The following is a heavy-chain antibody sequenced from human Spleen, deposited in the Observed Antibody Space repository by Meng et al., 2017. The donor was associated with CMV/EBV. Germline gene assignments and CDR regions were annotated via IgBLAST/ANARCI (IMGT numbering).Heavy chain of an antibody. Sequence: YWMHWVRQAPGKGLMWVSRINSDGSSTSFADSVKGRFTISRDNAKNTLFLQMNSLRAEDTAVYYCHIASSSTSSNRLEQHRELDCWGQGTLVTVSS. CDR3: HIASSSTSSNRLEQHRELDC. D-gene: IGHD2-2*01. J-gene: IGHJ4*02. CDR2: INSDGSST. V-gene: IGHV3-74*01. CDR1: YW.